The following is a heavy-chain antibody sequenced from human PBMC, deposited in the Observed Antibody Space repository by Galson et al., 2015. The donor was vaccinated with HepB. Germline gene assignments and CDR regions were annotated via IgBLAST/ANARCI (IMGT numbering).Heavy chain of an antibody. V-gene: IGHV3-9*01. Sequence: SLRLSCAASGFTFDDYAMHWVRQAPGRDLEWVSGISWHSGNIAYADSVKGRFTISRDNAKRSLYLQMNSLRTEDTALYYCAKARGSSSGRGIDFWGQGTLVTVSS. CDR1: GFTFDDYA. J-gene: IGHJ4*02. CDR3: AKARGSSSGRGIDF. D-gene: IGHD3-16*01. CDR2: ISWHSGNI.